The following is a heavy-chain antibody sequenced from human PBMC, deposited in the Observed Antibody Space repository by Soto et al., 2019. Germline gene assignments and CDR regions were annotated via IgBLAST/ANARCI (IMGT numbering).Heavy chain of an antibody. J-gene: IGHJ6*02. Sequence: ASVKVSCKASGGTFSSYAISWVRQAPGQGLEWMGGIIPIFGTANYAQKFQGRVTITADESTSTAYMELSSLRSEDTAVYYCAGEGIAVAGTVYYYGMDVWGQGTTVTVSS. CDR2: IIPIFGTA. D-gene: IGHD6-19*01. V-gene: IGHV1-69*13. CDR3: AGEGIAVAGTVYYYGMDV. CDR1: GGTFSSYA.